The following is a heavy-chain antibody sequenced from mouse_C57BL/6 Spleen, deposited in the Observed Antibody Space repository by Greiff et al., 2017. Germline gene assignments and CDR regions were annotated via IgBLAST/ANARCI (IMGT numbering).Heavy chain of an antibody. CDR2: ISSGSSTI. J-gene: IGHJ4*01. V-gene: IGHV5-17*01. D-gene: IGHD4-1*01. CDR3: ARPGTRGAMDY. Sequence: EVKLVESGGGLVKPGGSLKLSCAASGFTFSDYGMHWVRQAPEKGLEWVAYISSGSSTIYYADTVKGRFTISRDNAKNTLFLQMTSLRSEDTAMYYCARPGTRGAMDYWGQGTSVTVSS. CDR1: GFTFSDYG.